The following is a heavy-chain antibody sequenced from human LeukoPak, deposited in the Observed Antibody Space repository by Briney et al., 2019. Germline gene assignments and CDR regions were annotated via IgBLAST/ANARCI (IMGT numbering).Heavy chain of an antibody. V-gene: IGHV4-39*01. CDR3: ARALSRRYYYDSSPPGGFDY. Sequence: PSETLSLTCSVSGGSISGRRYYWGWIRQPPGRGLEWIGSIHYDGATYYNPSLKSRVTMSVDTSKNQVSLKLRSGTAADTAVYYCARALSRRYYYDSSPPGGFDYWGQGTLVTVSS. CDR1: GGSISGRRYY. D-gene: IGHD3-22*01. CDR2: IHYDGAT. J-gene: IGHJ4*02.